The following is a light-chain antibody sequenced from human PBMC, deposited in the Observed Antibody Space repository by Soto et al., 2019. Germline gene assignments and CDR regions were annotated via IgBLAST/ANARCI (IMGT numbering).Light chain of an antibody. CDR3: CSYAGTSDV. J-gene: IGLJ1*01. V-gene: IGLV2-23*02. Sequence: QSALTQRASVSGSPGQSITISCTGTTSDVGSYDSVSWYQHHPGKAPKLMIYEVNKRPSGVSIRFSGSKSGNTASLTISGLQAEDEADYYCCSYAGTSDVFGAGTKLTVL. CDR2: EVN. CDR1: TSDVGSYDS.